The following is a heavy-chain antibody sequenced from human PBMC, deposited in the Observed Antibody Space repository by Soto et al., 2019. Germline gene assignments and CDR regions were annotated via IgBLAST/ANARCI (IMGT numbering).Heavy chain of an antibody. CDR2: INHSGST. D-gene: IGHD3-10*01. CDR3: ARVRRGYGRGIYKSAPRGCYDP. V-gene: IGHV4-34*01. CDR1: GGSFSGYY. J-gene: IGHJ5*02. Sequence: PSETLSLTCAVYGGSFSGYYWSWIRQPPGKGLEWIGEINHSGSTNYNPSLKSRVTISVDTSKNQFSLKLSSVTAADTAVYYCARVRRGYGRGIYKSAPRGCYDPWGEGPLVTVSS.